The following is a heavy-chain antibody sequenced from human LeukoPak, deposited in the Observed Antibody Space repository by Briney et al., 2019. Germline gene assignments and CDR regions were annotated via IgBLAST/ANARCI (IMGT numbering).Heavy chain of an antibody. V-gene: IGHV3-23*02. CDR2: MWGWGGRT. CDR1: GHPLSSYA. J-gene: IGHJ6*03. D-gene: IGHD3-9*01. CDR3: AKGGGFDWLKYYYMDG. Sequence: GGSLRLSCGAWGHPLSSYAMSGVRGARGGGVEGVSAMWGWGGRTYYGHSVRRRFHLPRDNYKNTVYLHMNSLRAEDTAVYYCAKGGGFDWLKYYYMDGWVKGATVSISS.